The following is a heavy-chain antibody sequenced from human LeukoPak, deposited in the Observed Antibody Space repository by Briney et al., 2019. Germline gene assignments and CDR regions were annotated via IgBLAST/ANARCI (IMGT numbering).Heavy chain of an antibody. D-gene: IGHD6-13*01. V-gene: IGHV4-59*11. J-gene: IGHJ2*01. CDR2: IYYSGST. CDR3: ARVYYSRSYDYWYFDL. Sequence: PSETLSLTCTVSGGSISSHYWSWIRQPPGKGLEWIGYIYYSGSTDYNPSLKSRVTISVDTSKNQFSLKLRSVTAADTAVYYCARVYYSRSYDYWYFDLWGRGTLVTVSS. CDR1: GGSISSHY.